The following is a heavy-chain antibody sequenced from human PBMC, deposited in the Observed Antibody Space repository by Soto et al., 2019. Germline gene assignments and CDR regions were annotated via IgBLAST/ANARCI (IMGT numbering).Heavy chain of an antibody. J-gene: IGHJ1*01. Sequence: EVQLVESGGGLVQPGGSLRLSCAASGFTFSSYRMNWVRQAPGKGLEWVSCISSSRSTIYYADSVKGRFTISRDNAQNLQYLQMNSVRAEDKAGYYCARADFQYWGQGTLVTVSS. CDR2: ISSSRSTI. V-gene: IGHV3-48*01. CDR3: ARADFQY. CDR1: GFTFSSYR.